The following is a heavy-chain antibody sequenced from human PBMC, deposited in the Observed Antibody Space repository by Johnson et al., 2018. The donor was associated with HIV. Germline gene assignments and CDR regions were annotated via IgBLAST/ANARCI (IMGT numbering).Heavy chain of an antibody. CDR3: ARDLGGHAFDI. Sequence: QVHLVESGGGVVQPGRSQRLSCAASGFPFRDSAMHWVRQAPGKGTEWVALILFDGVYKHYAESVKGRFTISRDNSKNTLYLQMNSLGGEDTAVYYCARDLGGHAFDIWGQGTMVTVSS. D-gene: IGHD3-16*01. CDR2: ILFDGVYK. V-gene: IGHV3-30-3*01. CDR1: GFPFRDSA. J-gene: IGHJ3*02.